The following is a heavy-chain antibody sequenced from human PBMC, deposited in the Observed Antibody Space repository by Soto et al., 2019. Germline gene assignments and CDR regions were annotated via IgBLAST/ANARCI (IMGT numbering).Heavy chain of an antibody. Sequence: EVQMVESGGGLVQPGGSLRRSCEVSGLTFSKFEMTWVRQAPGQGLEWVSSISSDGATIYYADSVKGRFTISRDNDKNLLYLQMNSLNGEDTATYYCLRVGIVARPYWGQGTPVTVSS. CDR3: LRVGIVARPY. CDR1: GLTFSKFE. D-gene: IGHD2-21*01. CDR2: ISSDGATI. J-gene: IGHJ4*02. V-gene: IGHV3-48*03.